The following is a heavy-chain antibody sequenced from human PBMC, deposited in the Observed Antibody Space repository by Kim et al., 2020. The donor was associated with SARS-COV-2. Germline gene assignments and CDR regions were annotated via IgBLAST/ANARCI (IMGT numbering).Heavy chain of an antibody. D-gene: IGHD3-16*01. CDR3: ARGGLGVITFGGANFDY. J-gene: IGHJ4*02. V-gene: IGHV3-64*01. CDR2: ISSNGGST. Sequence: GGSLRLSCAASGFTFSSYAMHWVRQAPGKGLEYVSAISSNGGSTYYANSVKGRFTISRDNSKNTLYLQMGSLRAEDMAVYYCARGGLGVITFGGANFDYWGQGTLVTVSS. CDR1: GFTFSSYA.